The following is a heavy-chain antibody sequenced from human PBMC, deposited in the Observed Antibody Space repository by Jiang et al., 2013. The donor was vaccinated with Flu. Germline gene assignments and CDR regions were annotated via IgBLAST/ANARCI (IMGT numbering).Heavy chain of an antibody. D-gene: IGHD3-3*01. V-gene: IGHV3-30-3*01. CDR3: ARDYDFWSGYYTHAFDI. J-gene: IGHJ3*02. Sequence: QLLESGGGVVQPGRSLRLSCAASGFIFSNYAMHWVRQAPGKGLEWVAVISYDGSDKYYADSVKGRFTISRDNSKNTLYLQMNSLRAEDTAVYYCARDYDFWSGYYTHAFDIWGQGTMVTVSS. CDR2: ISYDGSDK. CDR1: GFIFSNYA.